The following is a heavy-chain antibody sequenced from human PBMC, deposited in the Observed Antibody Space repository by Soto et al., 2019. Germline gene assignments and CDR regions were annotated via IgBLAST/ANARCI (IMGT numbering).Heavy chain of an antibody. CDR3: VQSRCGGDCLQSYSSHSYYGLDV. CDR2: IYWDDDK. CDR1: GFSLSTTGVG. D-gene: IGHD2-21*02. V-gene: IGHV2-5*02. Sequence: QITLKESGPTLVKPTQTLTLTCTFSGFSLSTTGVGVGWIRQPPGKALEWLALIYWDDDKRYNPSLNSRLTTTKAPSKNQVVLAMTNMDPVDTATYYCVQSRCGGDCLQSYSSHSYYGLDVWGQGTTVTVSS. J-gene: IGHJ6*02.